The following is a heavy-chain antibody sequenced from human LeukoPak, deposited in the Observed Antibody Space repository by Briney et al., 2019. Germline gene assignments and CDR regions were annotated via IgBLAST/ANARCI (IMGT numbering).Heavy chain of an antibody. CDR2: IGSNGGNI. V-gene: IGHV3-11*04. D-gene: IGHD3-10*01. CDR1: GFTFSDYY. J-gene: IGHJ4*02. Sequence: PGGSLRLSCEASGFTFSDYYMRWIRQAPGKGTAWVSYIGSNGGNIFYADSVKGRFTISRDNAKNALYLQLDSLRVEDTARYYCARIYYYGSGSGEYWGQGTMVTVSS. CDR3: ARIYYYGSGSGEY.